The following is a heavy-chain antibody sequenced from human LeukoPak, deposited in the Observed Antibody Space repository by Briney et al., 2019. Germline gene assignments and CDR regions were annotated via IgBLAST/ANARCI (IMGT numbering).Heavy chain of an antibody. J-gene: IGHJ4*02. V-gene: IGHV3-21*01. D-gene: IGHD2-21*02. Sequence: PGGSLRLSCAASGFTFSTYSMNWVRQAPGKGLEWVSSISSNGNYMYYADSVKGRFTISRDNAKNSLYLQMNSLRAEDTAVYYCARDARDSAHFDYWGQGTLVTVSS. CDR1: GFTFSTYS. CDR2: ISSNGNYM. CDR3: ARDARDSAHFDY.